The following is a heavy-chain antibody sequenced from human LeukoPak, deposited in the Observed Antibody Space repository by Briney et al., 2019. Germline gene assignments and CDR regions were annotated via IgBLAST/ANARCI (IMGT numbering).Heavy chain of an antibody. Sequence: GGSLRLSCAASGFTFSSYAMSWVRQAPGKGLEWVSAISGNGGSTYYADSVKGRFTISRDNSKNTLYLQMNSLRAEDTAVYYCAKDPHYYGSGSFDYWGQGTLVTVSS. CDR1: GFTFSSYA. J-gene: IGHJ4*02. V-gene: IGHV3-23*01. D-gene: IGHD3-10*01. CDR2: ISGNGGST. CDR3: AKDPHYYGSGSFDY.